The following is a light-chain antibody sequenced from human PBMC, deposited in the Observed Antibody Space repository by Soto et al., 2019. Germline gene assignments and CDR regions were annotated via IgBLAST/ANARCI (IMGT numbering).Light chain of an antibody. Sequence: PLTQSPSSLSASVGDRVTLTCRASQGISSYLAWYQQKPGKAPKLLIYAASTLQSGVPSRFSGSVSGTDFTLTISSLQPEDFATYFCQQLDSYPITFGQGTRLEIK. CDR1: QGISSY. CDR2: AAS. J-gene: IGKJ5*01. CDR3: QQLDSYPIT. V-gene: IGKV1-9*01.